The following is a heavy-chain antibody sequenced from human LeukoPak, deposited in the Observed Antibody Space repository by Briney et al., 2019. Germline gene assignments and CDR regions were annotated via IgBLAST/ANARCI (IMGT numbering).Heavy chain of an antibody. CDR2: IGTAGDT. CDR3: ARASLPNSNYYDSSGYCPPTYYFDY. Sequence: GGSLRLSCAASGFTFSSYDMHWVRQATGKGLEWVSAIGTAGDTYYPGSVKGRFTISRENAKNSLYLQMNSLRAGDTAVYYCARASLPNSNYYDSSGYCPPTYYFDYWGQGTLVTVSS. V-gene: IGHV3-13*01. J-gene: IGHJ4*02. D-gene: IGHD3-22*01. CDR1: GFTFSSYD.